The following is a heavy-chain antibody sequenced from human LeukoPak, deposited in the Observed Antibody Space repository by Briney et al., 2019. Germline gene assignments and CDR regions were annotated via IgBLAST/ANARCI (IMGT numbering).Heavy chain of an antibody. CDR2: IKSKTDGGTT. CDR3: TTGGYGGQFDY. D-gene: IGHD5-12*01. J-gene: IGHJ4*02. Sequence: WIRQPPGKGLELVGRIKSKTDGGTTDYAAPVKGRFTISRDDSKNTLYLQMNSLKTEDTAVYYCTTGGYGGQFDYWGQGTLVTVSS. V-gene: IGHV3-15*01.